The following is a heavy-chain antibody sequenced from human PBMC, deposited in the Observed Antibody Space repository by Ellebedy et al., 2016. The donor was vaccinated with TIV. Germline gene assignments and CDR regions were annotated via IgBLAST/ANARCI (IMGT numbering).Heavy chain of an antibody. J-gene: IGHJ5*02. CDR1: GGSFSGYY. CDR2: INHSGST. V-gene: IGHV4-34*01. CDR3: ATLSGSSSRSSWWFDP. Sequence: SETLSLTCAVYGGSFSGYYWSWIRQPPGKGLEWIGEINHSGSTNYNPSLKSRVTISVDTSKNQFSLKLSSVTAADTAVYYCATLSGSSSRSSWWFDPWGQGTLVTVSS. D-gene: IGHD6-13*01.